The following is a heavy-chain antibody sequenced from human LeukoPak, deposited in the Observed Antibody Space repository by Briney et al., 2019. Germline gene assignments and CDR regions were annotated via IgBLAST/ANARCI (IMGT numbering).Heavy chain of an antibody. CDR2: VSDTGRT. Sequence: SETLSLTCTVSSGFSTHYYWNWIRQPPGKALEWIGCVSDTGRTTYNPSLKSRLTISVDTSKRQFSLTLTSLTAADTAVHYCTKGYYEPFDVWGQGILVTVSS. V-gene: IGHV4-59*01. J-gene: IGHJ4*02. CDR3: TKGYYEPFDV. D-gene: IGHD3-16*01. CDR1: SGFSTHYY.